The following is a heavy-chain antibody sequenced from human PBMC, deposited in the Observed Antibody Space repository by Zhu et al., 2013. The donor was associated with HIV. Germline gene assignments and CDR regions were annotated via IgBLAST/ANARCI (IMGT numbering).Heavy chain of an antibody. D-gene: IGHD3-3*01. CDR1: GYSFNAHY. CDR3: ARDLLRFLSWLPNRHSGFDV. CDR2: INPDTGGV. J-gene: IGHJ3*01. V-gene: IGHV1-2*02. Sequence: QAQLVQSGAELKRYGASVRVSCKASGYSFNAHYLHWLRRAPGYGLEWMGWINPDTGGVNLAESFKARVTMTKDMSLSTVYMELRGLRNDDTAIYYCARDLLRFLSWLPNRHSGFDVWGQGTMVKVS.